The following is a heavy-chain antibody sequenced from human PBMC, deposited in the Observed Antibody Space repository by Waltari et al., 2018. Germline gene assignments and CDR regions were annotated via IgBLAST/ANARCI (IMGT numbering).Heavy chain of an antibody. J-gene: IGHJ4*02. CDR1: GFTFDDYA. V-gene: IGHV3-9*01. CDR2: ISWKSGRI. D-gene: IGHD6-19*01. CDR3: AKGKTVAGYYLDY. Sequence: EVQLVESGGGLVQPGRSLRLSCAASGFTFDDYAMHWVRQAPGKGLEWVSGISWKSGRIGYADSVKGRFTITRDNAKNALYRQTNSLRAEDTALYDCAKGKTVAGYYLDYWGQGTLVTVSS.